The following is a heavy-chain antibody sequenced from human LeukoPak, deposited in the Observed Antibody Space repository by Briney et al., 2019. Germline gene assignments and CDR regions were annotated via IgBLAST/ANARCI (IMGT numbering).Heavy chain of an antibody. V-gene: IGHV3-53*01. CDR1: GFTVSSNY. D-gene: IGHD5-18*01. J-gene: IGHJ4*02. CDR3: ARARGYSYAFDH. Sequence: GGSLRLSCAASGFTVSSNYMSWVRQAPGKGLEWVSFIYSGGSTYYADSVKGRFTISSDNSKNTLYLQMDSLRVEDTAVYFCARARGYSYAFDHWGQGTLVTVSS. CDR2: IYSGGST.